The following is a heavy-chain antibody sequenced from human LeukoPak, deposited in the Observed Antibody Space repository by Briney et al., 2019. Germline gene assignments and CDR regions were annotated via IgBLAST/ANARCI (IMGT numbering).Heavy chain of an antibody. D-gene: IGHD3-16*01. CDR3: TRERRGSYYAFES. CDR2: VMSGRGST. V-gene: IGHV3-11*05. Sequence: GGSLRLSCAASGFSFSDYSISWIRQSPGKGPEWISYVMSGRGSTNYADSVKGRFTISRDNAKNSVALQLDGLRADDTAVYFCTRERRGSYYAFESWGQGTLVTVSS. J-gene: IGHJ4*02. CDR1: GFSFSDYS.